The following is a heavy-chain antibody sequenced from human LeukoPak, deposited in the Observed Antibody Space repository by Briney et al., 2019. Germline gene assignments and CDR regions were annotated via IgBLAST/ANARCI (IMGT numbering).Heavy chain of an antibody. Sequence: ASVKASCKTSGYTFISYYIYWVRQAPGQGLECVGIINPSGGGTNYGQKFQGRVTMTSDMSTSTVYMELSSLRSEDTAVYYCARGAPPNYYDSSGHLDYWGQGTLVTVSS. J-gene: IGHJ4*02. D-gene: IGHD3-22*01. CDR3: ARGAPPNYYDSSGHLDY. CDR2: INPSGGGT. CDR1: GYTFISYY. V-gene: IGHV1-46*01.